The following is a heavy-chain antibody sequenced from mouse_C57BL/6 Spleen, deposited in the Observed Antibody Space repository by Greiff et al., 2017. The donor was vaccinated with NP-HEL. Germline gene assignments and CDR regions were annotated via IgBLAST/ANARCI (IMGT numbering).Heavy chain of an antibody. D-gene: IGHD2-5*01. J-gene: IGHJ2*01. CDR2: INYDGSST. CDR3: ARRGGYYSNSLDY. V-gene: IGHV5-16*01. Sequence: EVKLVESEGGLVQPGSSMKLSCTASGFTFSDYYMAWVRQVPEKGLEWVANINYDGSSTYYLDSLKSRFIISRDNAKNILYLQMSSLKSEDTATYYCARRGGYYSNSLDYWGQGTTLTVSS. CDR1: GFTFSDYY.